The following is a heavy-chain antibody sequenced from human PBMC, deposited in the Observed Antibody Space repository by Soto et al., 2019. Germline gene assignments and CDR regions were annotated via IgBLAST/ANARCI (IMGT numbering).Heavy chain of an antibody. V-gene: IGHV3-33*01. D-gene: IGHD1-26*01. CDR2: LGDDGGGR. CDR1: GFDFSSYG. J-gene: IGHJ6*02. Sequence: QMQLVESGGGVVQPGTSLRLSCAASGFDFSSYGMHWVRQSPGKGLEWVAVLGDDGGGRYYADSVKGRFTISRDNSKKMLYLRMDSVRAEDTALYYGAREPVGPDYAMDVGGQGTTVTVSS. CDR3: AREPVGPDYAMDV.